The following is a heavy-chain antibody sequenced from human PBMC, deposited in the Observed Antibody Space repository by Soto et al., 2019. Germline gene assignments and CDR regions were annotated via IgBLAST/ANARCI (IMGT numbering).Heavy chain of an antibody. V-gene: IGHV3-11*06. D-gene: IGHD2-15*01. CDR2: LSSSSTYT. J-gene: IGHJ5*02. CDR3: ARVTGSPASWFDL. CDR1: GFTFSDYY. Sequence: SLRLSCAASGFTFSDYYMSWIRQAPGKGLEWVSYLSSSSTYTNYADSVKGRFTISRDDAKNSLYLQMNSLRAEDTALYYCARVTGSPASWFDLWGQGTLVTVSS.